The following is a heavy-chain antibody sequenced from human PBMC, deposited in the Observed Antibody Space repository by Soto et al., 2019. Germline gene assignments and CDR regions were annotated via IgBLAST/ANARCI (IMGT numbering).Heavy chain of an antibody. V-gene: IGHV3-30*18. CDR1: GFTFSAYG. CDR3: AKDSSTPHFFDY. Sequence: QVQLVESGGGVVQPGRSLRLSCAASGFTFSAYGMHWVRRAPGRGLEWEAVISRDASNTEYADSVKGRFTISRDNSKNTLYLQMNDLRPEDSAVYYCAKDSSTPHFFDYWGQGTLVTVSS. CDR2: ISRDASNT. J-gene: IGHJ4*02.